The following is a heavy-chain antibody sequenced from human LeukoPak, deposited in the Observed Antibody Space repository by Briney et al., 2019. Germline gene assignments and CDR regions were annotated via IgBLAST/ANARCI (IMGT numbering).Heavy chain of an antibody. CDR3: ARRGGSGRAFDY. J-gene: IGHJ4*02. D-gene: IGHD1-26*01. Sequence: PSETLSLNCCVSGASISGGTYYWRWIRQPPGKGLEWIGSIYYTGSPYDNPSLKSRVTISVDTSKSQFSLKLSSVTAAETAVYYCARRGGSGRAFDYWGQGTLVTVSS. CDR2: IYYTGSP. V-gene: IGHV4-39*01. CDR1: GASISGGTYY.